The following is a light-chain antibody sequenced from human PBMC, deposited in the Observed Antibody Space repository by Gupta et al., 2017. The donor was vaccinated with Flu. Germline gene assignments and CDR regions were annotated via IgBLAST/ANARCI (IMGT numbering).Light chain of an antibody. Sequence: GDRVTITCRAGQTIDSWLAWYQKKPGRAPKSLIYKASSLETGVPSRFSGSGSGTEFSLTISSLQPDDFATYYCQQYRSSPWTFGQGTKVEIK. CDR2: KAS. CDR1: QTIDSW. V-gene: IGKV1-5*03. J-gene: IGKJ1*01. CDR3: QQYRSSPWT.